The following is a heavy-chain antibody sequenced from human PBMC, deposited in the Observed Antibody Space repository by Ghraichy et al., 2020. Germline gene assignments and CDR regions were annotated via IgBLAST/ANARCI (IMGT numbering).Heavy chain of an antibody. D-gene: IGHD3-10*01. Sequence: GSLSLTCIVSGGSISGYYWSWIRQPPGKGLEWIAYKYFSGSTNYNPSLKSRVTISVDTSKNQLSLKLTSLTAADTAVYYCARGRGGSGSHYDNWGQGSLVVVSS. CDR3: ARGRGGSGSHYDN. CDR1: GGSISGYY. J-gene: IGHJ4*02. CDR2: KYFSGST. V-gene: IGHV4-59*01.